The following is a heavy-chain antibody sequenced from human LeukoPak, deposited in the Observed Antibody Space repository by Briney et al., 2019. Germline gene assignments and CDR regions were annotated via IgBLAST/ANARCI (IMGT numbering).Heavy chain of an antibody. CDR2: ISGSGGST. D-gene: IGHD3-9*01. J-gene: IGHJ3*02. CDR3: AREHYDILTGYYIPKEDAFDI. V-gene: IGHV3-23*01. CDR1: GFTFSSYA. Sequence: GGSLRLSCAASGFTFSSYAMSWVRQAPGKGLQWVSAISGSGGSTYYADSVKGRFTISRDNSENTLYLQMNSLRAEDTAVYYCAREHYDILTGYYIPKEDAFDIWGQGTMVTVSS.